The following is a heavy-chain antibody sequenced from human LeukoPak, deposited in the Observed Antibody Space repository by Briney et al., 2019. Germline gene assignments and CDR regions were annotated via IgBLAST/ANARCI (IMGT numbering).Heavy chain of an antibody. D-gene: IGHD6-13*01. CDR1: GYSISSGYY. CDR2: IYHSGST. CDR3: ARDIGPRSSRFDP. Sequence: SETLSLTCTVSGYSISSGYYWGWIRQPPGKGLEWIGSIYHSGSTYYNPSLKSRVTISVDTSKNQFSLKLSSVTAADTAVYYCARDIGPRSSRFDPWGQGTLVTVSS. J-gene: IGHJ5*02. V-gene: IGHV4-38-2*02.